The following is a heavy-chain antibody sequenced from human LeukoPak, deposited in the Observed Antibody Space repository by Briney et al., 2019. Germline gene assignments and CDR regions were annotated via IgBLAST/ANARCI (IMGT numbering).Heavy chain of an antibody. J-gene: IGHJ4*02. D-gene: IGHD1-26*01. CDR2: IYHSGST. CDR3: ARGKSRGSHIDY. CDR1: GYSISSDYY. V-gene: IGHV4-38-2*01. Sequence: PSETLSLTCAVAGYSISSDYYWGWIRQPPGKGLEWIGSIYHSGSTYYNPSLKSRVTISVDTSKNQFSLKVRSVTAAGTAMYYCARGKSRGSHIDYWGQGTLVTVSS.